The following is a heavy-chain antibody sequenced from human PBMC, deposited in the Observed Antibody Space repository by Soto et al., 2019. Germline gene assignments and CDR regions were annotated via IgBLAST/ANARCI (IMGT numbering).Heavy chain of an antibody. CDR1: GYSFAGYW. CDR2: MDPSDSQT. J-gene: IGHJ4*02. D-gene: IGHD3-22*01. V-gene: IGHV5-10-1*01. CDR3: ARQIYDSDTGPNFQYYFDS. Sequence: PGESLKISCKGSGYSFAGYWITWVRQKTGKGLEWMGRMDPSDSQTYYSPSFRGHVTISVTKSITTVFLQWSSLRASDTAMYYCARQIYDSDTGPNFQYYFDSWGQGTPVTVSS.